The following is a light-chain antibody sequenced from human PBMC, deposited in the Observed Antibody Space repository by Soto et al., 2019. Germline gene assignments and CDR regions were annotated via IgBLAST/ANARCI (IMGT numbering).Light chain of an antibody. CDR1: QSIGSL. J-gene: IGKJ1*01. Sequence: DIQMTQSPSALSASVGDRVIITCRASQSIGSLLAWYQQKPGKAPELLIYKASTLESGVPSRFSGSGSGTDFTLTISSLPPDDFATDYCQQYNGWWSVGQGTKVEIK. CDR2: KAS. V-gene: IGKV1-5*03. CDR3: QQYNGWWS.